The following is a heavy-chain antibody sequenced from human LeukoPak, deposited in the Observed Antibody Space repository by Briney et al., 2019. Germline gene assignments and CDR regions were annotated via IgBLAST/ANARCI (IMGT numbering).Heavy chain of an antibody. CDR2: IDTGGSSV. Sequence: PGGSLRLSCAASGFIFRTYEMSWVRQAPGKGLEWLSYIDTGGSSVYYADSVKGRFTMSRDNAENSLYLQMDSLRPDDTAVYYCARERYDSFGMDVWGQGTTVTVSS. V-gene: IGHV3-48*03. CDR1: GFIFRTYE. D-gene: IGHD3-22*01. J-gene: IGHJ6*02. CDR3: ARERYDSFGMDV.